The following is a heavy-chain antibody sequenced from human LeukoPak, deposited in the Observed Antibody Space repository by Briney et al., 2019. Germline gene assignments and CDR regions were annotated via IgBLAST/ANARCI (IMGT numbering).Heavy chain of an antibody. J-gene: IGHJ6*02. Sequence: PGGSLRLSCAASGFTFDEYAMHWVRQAPGKGLEWVSLISGDGDSTYYADSVKGRFTISRDNSKNSLYLQMNSLRTEDAALYYCAKDIAVTRSYYSYGMDVWGQGTTVTVSS. CDR2: ISGDGDST. D-gene: IGHD4-17*01. V-gene: IGHV3-43*02. CDR1: GFTFDEYA. CDR3: AKDIAVTRSYYSYGMDV.